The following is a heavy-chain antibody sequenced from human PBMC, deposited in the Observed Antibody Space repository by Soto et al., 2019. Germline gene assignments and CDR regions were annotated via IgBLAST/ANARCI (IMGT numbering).Heavy chain of an antibody. CDR3: AKDSEEYCSGGSCYSGNDAFDI. J-gene: IGHJ3*02. CDR1: GFTFSSYA. V-gene: IGHV3-23*01. CDR2: ISGSGGST. D-gene: IGHD2-15*01. Sequence: GGSLRLSCAASGFTFSSYAMSWVRQAPGKGLEWVSAISGSGGSTYYADSVKGRFTISRDNSKNTLYLQMNSLRAEDTAVYYCAKDSEEYCSGGSCYSGNDAFDIWGQGTMVTVSS.